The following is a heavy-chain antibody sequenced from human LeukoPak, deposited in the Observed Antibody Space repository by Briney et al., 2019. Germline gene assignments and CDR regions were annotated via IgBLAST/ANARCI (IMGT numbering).Heavy chain of an antibody. Sequence: PSETLSLTCTVSGGSISSSSYYWGWIRQPPGKGLEWIGSIYSSGSTNYNPSLKSRVTISVDTSKNQFSLKLSSVTAADTAVYYCTRERLQYNWFDPWGQGTLVTVSS. CDR2: IYSSGST. CDR3: TRERLQYNWFDP. J-gene: IGHJ5*02. CDR1: GGSISSSSYY. V-gene: IGHV4-39*07. D-gene: IGHD4-11*01.